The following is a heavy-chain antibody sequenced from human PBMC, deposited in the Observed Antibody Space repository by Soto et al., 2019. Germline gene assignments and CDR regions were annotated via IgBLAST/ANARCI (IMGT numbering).Heavy chain of an antibody. CDR3: ARIQRISMILVSKHYFAY. V-gene: IGHV2-26*01. CDR1: GFSLSNPRMG. CDR2: IFSNDGK. Sequence: QVTLKESGPVLVKPTETLTLTCTVSGFSLSNPRMGVSWIRQPPGKALEWLAHIFSNDGKSYSTSLKIRLTISMDTYKTPVVLTMTNMAPLDTATYYCARIQRISMILVSKHYFAYWGQGALVTVSS. D-gene: IGHD3-22*01. J-gene: IGHJ4*02.